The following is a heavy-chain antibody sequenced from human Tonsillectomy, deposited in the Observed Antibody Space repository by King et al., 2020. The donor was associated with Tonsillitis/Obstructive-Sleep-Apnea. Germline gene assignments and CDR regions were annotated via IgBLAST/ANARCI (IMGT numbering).Heavy chain of an antibody. Sequence: VQLQESGPGLVKPPETLSLTCTISGGSITTYYWSWIRQPPGKGLEWIGYIHYSGITNYNPSFKSRVAISVDTPKNQFSLKLSSVTAADTALYFCARGHTAFFDSWSPGILVTVSS. CDR3: ARGHTAFFDS. CDR1: GGSITTYY. J-gene: IGHJ4*02. CDR2: IHYSGIT. D-gene: IGHD2-21*02. V-gene: IGHV4-59*01.